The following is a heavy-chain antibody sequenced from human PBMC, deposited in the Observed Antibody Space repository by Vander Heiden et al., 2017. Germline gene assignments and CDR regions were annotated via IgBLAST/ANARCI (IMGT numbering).Heavy chain of an antibody. D-gene: IGHD6-13*01. CDR1: GFTFSSYW. CDR2: IKQEGSEK. J-gene: IGHJ6*02. V-gene: IGHV3-7*01. CDR3: ARELGIAAAGPYYYGMDV. Sequence: EVQLVESGGGLVQPGGSLRLSCAASGFTFSSYWRSWVRQAPGKGLEWVANIKQEGSEKYYVDSVKGRFTISRDNAKNSLYLQMNSLRAEDTAVYYCARELGIAAAGPYYYGMDVWGQGTTVTVSS.